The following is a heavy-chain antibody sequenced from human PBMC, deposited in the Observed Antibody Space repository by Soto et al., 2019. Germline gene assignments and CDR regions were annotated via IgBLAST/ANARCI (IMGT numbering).Heavy chain of an antibody. V-gene: IGHV1-69*01. D-gene: IGHD2-15*01. CDR1: GGTFSSYA. Sequence: QVQLVQSGAEVKKPGSSVKVSCKASGGTFSSYAISWVRQAPGQGLEWMGGIIPIFGTASYAQKFQGRVTITADESTSTAYMELSSLRSEDTAVYYCARGALGYCSGGSCRSYYYYGMDVWGQGTTVTVSS. J-gene: IGHJ6*02. CDR2: IIPIFGTA. CDR3: ARGALGYCSGGSCRSYYYYGMDV.